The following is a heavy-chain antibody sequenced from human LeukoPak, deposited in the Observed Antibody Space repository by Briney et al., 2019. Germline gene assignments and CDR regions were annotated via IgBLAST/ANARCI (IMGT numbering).Heavy chain of an antibody. D-gene: IGHD3-22*01. CDR1: GGSISSSNYY. V-gene: IGHV4-39*01. CDR2: MYYRGST. J-gene: IGHJ5*02. CDR3: ARHPKRPMIVVVITGWKSPLNWFDP. Sequence: PSETLSLTCTVSGGSISSSNYYRGWIRQPPGKGLEWIGSMYYRGSTYHNPSLKSRVTISVDTSKNQFSLKLSSVTAADTAVYYCARHPKRPMIVVVITGWKSPLNWFDPWGQGTLVTVSS.